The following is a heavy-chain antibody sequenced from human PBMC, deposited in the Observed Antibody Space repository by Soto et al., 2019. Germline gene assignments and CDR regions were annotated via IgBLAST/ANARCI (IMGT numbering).Heavy chain of an antibody. D-gene: IGHD6-13*01. CDR2: IDPSDSYT. J-gene: IGHJ6*02. CDR1: GYSFATYW. V-gene: IGHV5-10-1*01. CDR3: ARHLRVSADYYYYGMDV. Sequence: GESLKISCKGSGYSFATYWIAWVRQMPGKGLEWMGRIDPSDSYTNYSPSFQGHVTISADKSISTAYLQWSSLKASDTAMYYCARHLRVSADYYYYGMDVWGQGTTVTVSS.